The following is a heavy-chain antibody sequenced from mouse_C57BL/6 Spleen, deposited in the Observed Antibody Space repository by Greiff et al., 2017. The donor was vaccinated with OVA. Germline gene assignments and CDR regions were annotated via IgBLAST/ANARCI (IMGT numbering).Heavy chain of an antibody. V-gene: IGHV1-54*01. Sequence: LQESGAELVRPGTSVKVSCKASGYAFTNYLIEWVKQRPGQGLEWIGVINPGSGGTAYNQKFKGKAILTADKSSSTAYMELRSLTSEDSAVYYCTRRGYYGSSYNWYFDVWGTGTTVTVSS. D-gene: IGHD1-1*01. J-gene: IGHJ1*03. CDR2: INPGSGGT. CDR1: GYAFTNYL. CDR3: TRRGYYGSSYNWYFDV.